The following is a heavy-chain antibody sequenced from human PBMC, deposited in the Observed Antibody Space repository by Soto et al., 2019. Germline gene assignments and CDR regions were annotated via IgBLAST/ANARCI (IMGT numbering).Heavy chain of an antibody. CDR2: INHSGST. Sequence: SETLSLTCAVYGGSFSGYYWSLIRQPPGKGLEWIGEINHSGSTNYNPSLKSRVTISVDTSKNQFSLKLSSVTAADTAVYYCARGPRITMVRGVIRGAFDIWGQGTMVTVSS. J-gene: IGHJ3*02. D-gene: IGHD3-10*01. CDR3: ARGPRITMVRGVIRGAFDI. V-gene: IGHV4-34*01. CDR1: GGSFSGYY.